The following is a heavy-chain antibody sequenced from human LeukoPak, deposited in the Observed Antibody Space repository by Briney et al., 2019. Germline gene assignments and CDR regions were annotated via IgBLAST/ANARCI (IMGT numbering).Heavy chain of an antibody. V-gene: IGHV7-4-1*02. CDR3: ARGYSSGWYEHDAFDI. Sequence: GASVKVSCKASGYTFTRYAMNWVRQAPGQGLEWMGWINTNTGNPTYAQGFTGRFVFSLDTSVSTAYLQISSLKAEDTAVYYCARGYSSGWYEHDAFDIWGQGTMVTVSS. CDR1: GYTFTRYA. CDR2: INTNTGNP. J-gene: IGHJ3*02. D-gene: IGHD6-19*01.